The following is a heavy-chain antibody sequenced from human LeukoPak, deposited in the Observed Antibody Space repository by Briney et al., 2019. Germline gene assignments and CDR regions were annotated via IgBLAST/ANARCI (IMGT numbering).Heavy chain of an antibody. V-gene: IGHV4-59*01. CDR2: FYYSGST. Sequence: PSEVLSLTCTVYGGSISSYYWSWIRQPPGKGLEWIGYFYYSGSTNYNPSLKSRVTKSVDTSKSQFSLRLSSVTVADTAVYYCARSLTVTYGAFDIWGQGTMVTVSS. CDR3: ARSLTVTYGAFDI. CDR1: GGSISSYY. J-gene: IGHJ3*02. D-gene: IGHD4-17*01.